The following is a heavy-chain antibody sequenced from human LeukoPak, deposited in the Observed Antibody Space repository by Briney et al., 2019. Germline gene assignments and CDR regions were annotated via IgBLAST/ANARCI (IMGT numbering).Heavy chain of an antibody. CDR1: GGSISSSNW. CDR3: ARDGIEGYCSSTSCYFQH. D-gene: IGHD2-2*01. CDR2: IYHSGST. V-gene: IGHV4-4*02. J-gene: IGHJ1*01. Sequence: SGTLSLTCAVSGGSISSSNWWSWVRQPPGKGLEWIGEIYHSGSTNYNPSLKSRVTISVDKSKNQFSLKLSSVTAADTAVYYCARDGIEGYCSSTSCYFQHWGQGTLVTVSS.